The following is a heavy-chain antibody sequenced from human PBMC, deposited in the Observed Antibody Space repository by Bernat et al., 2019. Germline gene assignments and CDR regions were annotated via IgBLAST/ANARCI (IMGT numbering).Heavy chain of an antibody. CDR3: ARDNRRLATVTTHAFDI. CDR2: SNAGNGNT. J-gene: IGHJ3*02. D-gene: IGHD4-17*01. CDR1: GYTFTSYA. Sequence: QVQLVQSGAEVKKPGASVKVSCKASGYTFTSYAMHWVRQAPGQRLEWMGWSNAGNGNTKYSQKFQGRVTITRDTSASTAYMELSSLRSEDTAVYYCARDNRRLATVTTHAFDIWGQGTMVTVSS. V-gene: IGHV1-3*01.